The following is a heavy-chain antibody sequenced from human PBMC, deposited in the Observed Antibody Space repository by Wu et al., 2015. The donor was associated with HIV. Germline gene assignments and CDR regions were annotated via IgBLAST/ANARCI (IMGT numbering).Heavy chain of an antibody. CDR1: GYSFTNYN. CDR2: ISGYNGNT. Sequence: QVQLVQSGAEVKKPGASMKVSCKTSGYSFTNYNINWVRQAPGQGLEWMGWISGYNGNTNYAQKFQKRVTMTTDTSTSTAYMELRSLRSEDTAVYYCARGSGDLAGLDPWGQGTLVTVSS. V-gene: IGHV1-18*01. D-gene: IGHD4-17*01. J-gene: IGHJ5*02. CDR3: ARGSGDLAGLDP.